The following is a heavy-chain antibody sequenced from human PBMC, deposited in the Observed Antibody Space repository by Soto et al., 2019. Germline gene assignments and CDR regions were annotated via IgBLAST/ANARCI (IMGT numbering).Heavy chain of an antibody. D-gene: IGHD1-20*01. Sequence: GGSLRLSCAASGFTFSSYGMHWVRQAPGKGLEWVAVISYDGSNKYYADSVKGRFTISRDNSKNTLYLQMNSLRAEDTAVYYCAKDQDITGTTALDYWGQGTLVTVSS. CDR2: ISYDGSNK. CDR1: GFTFSSYG. V-gene: IGHV3-30*18. CDR3: AKDQDITGTTALDY. J-gene: IGHJ4*02.